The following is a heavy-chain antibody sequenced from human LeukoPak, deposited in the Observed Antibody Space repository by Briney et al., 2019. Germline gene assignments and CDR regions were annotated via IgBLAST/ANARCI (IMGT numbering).Heavy chain of an antibody. J-gene: IGHJ6*03. D-gene: IGHD1-26*01. CDR3: ARIKEGATRSDYYYYYMDV. V-gene: IGHV3-64*02. CDR2: IISNGGSR. Sequence: PGGSLRLSCAASGFTFSSYTMQWVRQAPGKRLEYVSAIISNGGSRHYADPVKDRFTISRDNSKNTLYLQMGSLRAEDMAVYYCARIKEGATRSDYYYYYMDVWGKGTTVTVSS. CDR1: GFTFSSYT.